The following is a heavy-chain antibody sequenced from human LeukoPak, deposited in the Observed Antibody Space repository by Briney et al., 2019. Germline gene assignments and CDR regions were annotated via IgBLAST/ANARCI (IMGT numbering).Heavy chain of an antibody. Sequence: GGSLRLSCAASGFTFSSYGMHWVRQAPGKGLEWVAFIRYDGSNKYYADSVKGRFTISRDNSKNTLYLQMNSLRAEDTAVYYCAKDRYSSPTENWFDPWGREPWSPSPQ. D-gene: IGHD6-19*01. V-gene: IGHV3-30*02. CDR2: IRYDGSNK. CDR3: AKDRYSSPTENWFDP. J-gene: IGHJ5*02. CDR1: GFTFSSYG.